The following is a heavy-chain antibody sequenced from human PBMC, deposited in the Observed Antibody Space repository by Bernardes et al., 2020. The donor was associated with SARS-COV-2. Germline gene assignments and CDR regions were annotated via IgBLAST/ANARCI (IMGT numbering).Heavy chain of an antibody. J-gene: IGHJ6*02. D-gene: IGHD3-3*01. Sequence: SETLSLTCTVSGGSISSGSYYWSWIRQPAGKGREWIGRIYTSGSPNYNPSLKSRVTISVDTSKNQFSLKLSSVTAADTAVYYCARGGFSITIFGVVIRYGMDVWGQGATVTVSS. CDR2: IYTSGSP. CDR1: GGSISSGSYY. V-gene: IGHV4-61*02. CDR3: ARGGFSITIFGVVIRYGMDV.